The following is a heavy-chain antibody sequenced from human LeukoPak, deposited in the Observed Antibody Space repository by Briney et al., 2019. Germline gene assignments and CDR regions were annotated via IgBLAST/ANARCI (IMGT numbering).Heavy chain of an antibody. CDR3: ASHVSYCSGGSCYSSGYYFDY. J-gene: IGHJ4*02. CDR2: ISGSGGST. CDR1: GFTFSSYA. Sequence: GGSLRLSCAASGFTFSSYAMSWVRQAPGKGLEWVSAISGSGGSTYYADSVKGRFTISRDNSKKTLYLQMNSLRAEDTAVYYCASHVSYCSGGSCYSSGYYFDYWGQGTLVTVSS. V-gene: IGHV3-23*01. D-gene: IGHD2-15*01.